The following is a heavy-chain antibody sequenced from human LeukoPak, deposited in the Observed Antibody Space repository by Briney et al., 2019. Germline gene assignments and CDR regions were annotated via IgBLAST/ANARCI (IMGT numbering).Heavy chain of an antibody. CDR2: IISIFGTA. J-gene: IGHJ3*02. Sequence: SVKVSCKASGGTFSSHAISWVRQVPGQGLQWMGGIISIFGTANYAQDFLGRVTITADGSTSTAYMELSSLRSEDTAVYYCATEWADAFDIWGQGTMVTVSS. D-gene: IGHD1-26*01. CDR3: ATEWADAFDI. CDR1: GGTFSSHA. V-gene: IGHV1-69*01.